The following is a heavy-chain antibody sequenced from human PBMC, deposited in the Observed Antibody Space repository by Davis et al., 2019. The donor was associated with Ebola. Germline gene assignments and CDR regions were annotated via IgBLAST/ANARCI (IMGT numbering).Heavy chain of an antibody. CDR3: ARVVKFSSTSWWGYYYYMDV. J-gene: IGHJ6*03. D-gene: IGHD2-2*01. CDR2: IYYSGTT. CDR1: GGSISSYNYY. Sequence: PSETLSLTCTVSGGSISSYNYYWGWIRRPPGKGLEWIGSIYYSGTTYYNPSLKSRVTISVDTSKNQFSLKLSSVTAADTAVYYCARVVKFSSTSWWGYYYYMDVWGKGTTVTVSS. V-gene: IGHV4-39*07.